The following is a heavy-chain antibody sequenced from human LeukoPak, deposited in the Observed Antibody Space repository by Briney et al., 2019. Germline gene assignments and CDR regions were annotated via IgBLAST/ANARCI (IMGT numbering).Heavy chain of an antibody. CDR1: GFTFDDYA. CDR2: ISWNSGSI. V-gene: IGHV3-9*01. D-gene: IGHD3-16*01. J-gene: IGHJ4*02. Sequence: PGRSLRLSCAASGFTFDDYAMHWVRQAPGQGLEWVSGISWNSGSIGYADSVKGRFTISRDNAKNSVYLQINSLRAEDTALYYCAKFGTMISFGGGFDYWGQGTLVTVSS. CDR3: AKFGTMISFGGGFDY.